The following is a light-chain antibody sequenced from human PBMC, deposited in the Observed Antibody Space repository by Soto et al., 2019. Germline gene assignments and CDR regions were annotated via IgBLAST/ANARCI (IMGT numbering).Light chain of an antibody. CDR3: QQYVSSPRA. Sequence: IVLSQSAGALSLSPGERATLPCSSSQSVTNYFLAWYQQKPGQAPRLLIHGASRRATGIPDRFTGSGSGTDFILTISRLEPEDFAVYYCQQYVSSPRAFGQGTKVDIK. CDR2: GAS. V-gene: IGKV3-20*01. J-gene: IGKJ1*01. CDR1: QSVTNYF.